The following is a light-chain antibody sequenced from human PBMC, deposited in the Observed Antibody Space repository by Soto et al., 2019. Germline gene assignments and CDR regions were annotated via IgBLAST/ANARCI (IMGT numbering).Light chain of an antibody. J-gene: IGKJ1*01. V-gene: IGKV3-20*01. CDR3: LQYGSSPRT. CDR1: RSVSVNR. CDR2: GAS. Sequence: IVLTQSPGTLSSSPGERVTLSCRASRSVSVNRVAWYQQQHGRAPRLLIYGASNRAAGIPDRFSGSGSGTDFTLTVTRLEPEDFTVYYCLQYGSSPRTFGQGTKVEIK.